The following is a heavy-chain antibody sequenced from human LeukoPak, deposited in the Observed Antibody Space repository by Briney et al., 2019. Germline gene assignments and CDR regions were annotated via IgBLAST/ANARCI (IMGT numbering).Heavy chain of an antibody. CDR1: GFTFSSYW. V-gene: IGHV3-7*01. CDR3: AREGGSRSGWYDY. D-gene: IGHD6-19*01. J-gene: IGHJ4*02. CDR2: IKQDGSEK. Sequence: GGSLRLSCAASGFTFSSYWMSWVRQAPGKGLEWVANIKQDGSEKYYVDSVKGRFTISRDHAKNSLYLQMNSLRAEDTAVYYCAREGGSRSGWYDYWGQGTLVTVSS.